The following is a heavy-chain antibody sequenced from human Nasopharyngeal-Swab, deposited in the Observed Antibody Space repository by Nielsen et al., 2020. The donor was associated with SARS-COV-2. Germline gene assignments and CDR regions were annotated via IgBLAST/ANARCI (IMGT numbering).Heavy chain of an antibody. Sequence: SETLSLTCAVYGGSFSGYYWSWIRQPPGKGLEWIGEINHSGSTDYNPSLKSRVTISVDTSKNQFSLKLSSVTAADTAVYYCARARSGGYDILTGYPPYWYFDLWGRGTLVTVSS. D-gene: IGHD3-9*01. J-gene: IGHJ2*01. CDR3: ARARSGGYDILTGYPPYWYFDL. CDR1: GGSFSGYY. CDR2: INHSGST. V-gene: IGHV4-34*01.